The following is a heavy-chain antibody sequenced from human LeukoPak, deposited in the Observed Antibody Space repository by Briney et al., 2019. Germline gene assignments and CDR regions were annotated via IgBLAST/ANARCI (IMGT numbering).Heavy chain of an antibody. Sequence: ASVKVSCKATGYTFTGYYMHWVRQAPGQGLVWMGWINPNSGGTNYAQKFQGWVTMTRDTSISTAYMELSRLRSDDTAVYYCARGTSGSYYNWFDPWGQGTLVTVSS. D-gene: IGHD3-10*01. CDR1: GYTFTGYY. CDR3: ARGTSGSYYNWFDP. J-gene: IGHJ5*02. V-gene: IGHV1-2*04. CDR2: INPNSGGT.